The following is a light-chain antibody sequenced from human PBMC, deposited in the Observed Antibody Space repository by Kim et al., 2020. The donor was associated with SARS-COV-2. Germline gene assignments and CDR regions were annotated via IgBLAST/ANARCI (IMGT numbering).Light chain of an antibody. J-gene: IGLJ3*02. Sequence: GQRVTVSCSGGTPNIASNGVNWSQKRPGTAPQLLIYNANPRPSGVPDRGSGSKSGASASLAIGGLQSQDEAHYYCAAWDNGLNVWVFGGGTQLTVL. CDR1: TPNIASNG. CDR3: AAWDNGLNVWV. CDR2: NAN. V-gene: IGLV1-44*01.